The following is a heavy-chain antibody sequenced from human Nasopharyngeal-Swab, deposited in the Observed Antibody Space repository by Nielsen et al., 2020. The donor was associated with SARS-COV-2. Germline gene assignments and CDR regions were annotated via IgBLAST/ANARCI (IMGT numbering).Heavy chain of an antibody. D-gene: IGHD5-18*01. CDR1: GYTFTSYV. V-gene: IGHV1-18*01. J-gene: IGHJ6*02. CDR3: ATSSDTAMDYYYYGMDV. Sequence: ASVKVSCKASGYTFTSYVISWVRQAPGQGLEWMGWISAYNGNTNYAQKLQGRVTMTTDTSTSTAYMELRSLRSDDTAVYYCATSSDTAMDYYYYGMDVWGQGTTVTVSS. CDR2: ISAYNGNT.